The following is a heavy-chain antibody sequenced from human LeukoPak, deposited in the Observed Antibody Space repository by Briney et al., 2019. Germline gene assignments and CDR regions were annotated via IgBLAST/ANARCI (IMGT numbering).Heavy chain of an antibody. CDR3: ARGSAGDY. D-gene: IGHD2-15*01. CDR1: GYSFTAYY. J-gene: IGHJ4*02. CDR2: LNPNSGGT. Sequence: ASVKVSCKASGYSFTAYYIHWVRQAPGQGLEWMGWLNPNSGGTKYAQKFQGRVTMTTDTSISTAYMDLSGLIFDDTAVYYCARGSAGDYWGQGTLVTVSS. V-gene: IGHV1-2*02.